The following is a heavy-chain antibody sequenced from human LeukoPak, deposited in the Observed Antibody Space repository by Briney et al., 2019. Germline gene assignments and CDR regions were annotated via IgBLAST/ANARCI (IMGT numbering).Heavy chain of an antibody. J-gene: IGHJ4*02. V-gene: IGHV1-24*01. CDR2: FDSEDGET. CDR3: ATGPLGGGDCSGGSCYYDY. Sequence: ASVKVSCKVSGYTLTELSMHWVRQALGKGREWRGGFDSEDGETIYAQKFQGRVTMTEDTSTATAYMELSSLRSEDTAVYYCATGPLGGGDCSGGSCYYDYWGQGTLVTVSS. CDR1: GYTLTELS. D-gene: IGHD2-15*01.